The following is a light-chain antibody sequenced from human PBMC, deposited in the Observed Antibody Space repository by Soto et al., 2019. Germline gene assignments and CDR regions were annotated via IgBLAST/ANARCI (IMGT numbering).Light chain of an antibody. CDR3: QQWSSSPRT. J-gene: IGKJ2*01. CDR1: QSVSSS. Sequence: EIELTQSPGTLSVSPGERATLSCRATQSVSSSLAWYQQRPGQAPRLLIYAASTRATGVPARFSGSGSGTEFTLTISSLQSEDFAVYYCQQWSSSPRTFGQGTKLEIK. V-gene: IGKV3-15*01. CDR2: AAS.